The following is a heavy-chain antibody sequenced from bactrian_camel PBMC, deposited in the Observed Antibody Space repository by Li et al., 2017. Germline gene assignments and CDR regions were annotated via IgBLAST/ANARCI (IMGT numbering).Heavy chain of an antibody. V-gene: IGHV3S53*01. CDR3: AADFPLACSVRSRLRY. CDR2: IWTPNGGT. Sequence: VQLVESGGGSVQAGGSLRLSCAAFRYGVSTNCMAWFRQVPGKEREGVARIWTPNGGTYVVPSVEGRFTISQDNAKNTVYLQMNSLKPDDTAMYYCAADFPLACSVRSRLRYWGQGTQVTVS. CDR1: RYGVSTNC. J-gene: IGHJ4*01. D-gene: IGHD6*01.